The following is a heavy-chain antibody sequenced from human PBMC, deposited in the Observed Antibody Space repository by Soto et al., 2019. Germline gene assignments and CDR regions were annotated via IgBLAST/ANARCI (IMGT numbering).Heavy chain of an antibody. J-gene: IGHJ5*02. CDR1: GGTFSSYA. Sequence: QVQLVQSGAEVKKPGSSVKVSCKASGGTFSSYAISWVRQAPGQGLEWMGGIIPIFGTANYAQKFQGRVTITADKSTSTAYMELSSLRSEDTAVYYCAREGGMSGYHFLNWFDPWGQGTLVTVSS. V-gene: IGHV1-69*06. CDR2: IIPIFGTA. CDR3: AREGGMSGYHFLNWFDP. D-gene: IGHD3-3*01.